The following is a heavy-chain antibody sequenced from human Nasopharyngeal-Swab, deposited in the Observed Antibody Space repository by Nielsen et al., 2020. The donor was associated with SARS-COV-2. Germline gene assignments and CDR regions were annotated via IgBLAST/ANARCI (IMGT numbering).Heavy chain of an antibody. V-gene: IGHV3-23*01. CDR3: AKAQPRTGIAVAESFDY. CDR2: ISGSGGST. Sequence: GESLKISCAASGFTFSSYAMSWVRQAPGKGLEWVSAISGSGGSTYYADSVKGRFTISRDNSKNTLYLQMYSLRAEDTAVYYCAKAQPRTGIAVAESFDYWGQGTLVTVSS. D-gene: IGHD6-19*01. CDR1: GFTFSSYA. J-gene: IGHJ4*02.